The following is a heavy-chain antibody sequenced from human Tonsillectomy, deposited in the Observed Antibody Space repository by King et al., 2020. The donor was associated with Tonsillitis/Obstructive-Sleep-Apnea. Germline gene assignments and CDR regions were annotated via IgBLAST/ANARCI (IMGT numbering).Heavy chain of an antibody. CDR1: GGTFSTYA. V-gene: IGHV1-69*01. D-gene: IGHD2-2*01. J-gene: IGHJ3*02. Sequence: QLVQSGAEVKKPGSSVKASCKASGGTFSTYAISWVRQAPGQGLEWMGGIIPIFGTANYAQKFQGRVTITADESTNTAYMELGSLRSEDTAVYYCARDEFTYWGSSSCLRAFDIWGQGTMVTVSS. CDR2: IIPIFGTA. CDR3: ARDEFTYWGSSSCLRAFDI.